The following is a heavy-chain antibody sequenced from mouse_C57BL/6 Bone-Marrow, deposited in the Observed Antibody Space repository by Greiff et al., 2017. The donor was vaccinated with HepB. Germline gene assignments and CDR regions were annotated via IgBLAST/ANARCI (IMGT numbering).Heavy chain of an antibody. CDR1: GFTFSNYW. D-gene: IGHD1-1*01. V-gene: IGHV6-3*01. Sequence: EVMLVESGGGLVQPGGSMKLSSVASGFTFSNYWMNWVRQSPEKGLEWVAQIRLKSDNYATHYAESVKGRFTISRDDSKSSVYLQMNNLRAEDTGIYYCTGPITTVVSYWYFDVWGTGTTVTVSS. CDR3: TGPITTVVSYWYFDV. CDR2: IRLKSDNYAT. J-gene: IGHJ1*03.